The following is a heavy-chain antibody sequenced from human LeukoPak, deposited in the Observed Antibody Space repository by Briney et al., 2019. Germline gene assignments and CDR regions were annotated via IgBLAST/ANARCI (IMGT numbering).Heavy chain of an antibody. Sequence: SETLSLTCTVSGGSISSSSYYWGWIRQPPGKGLEWIGSIYYSGSTYYNPSLKSRVTISVDTSKNQFSLKLSSVTAADTAVYYCARDAVTTYDYFDYWGQGTLVTVSS. J-gene: IGHJ4*02. CDR1: GGSISSSSYY. V-gene: IGHV4-39*07. D-gene: IGHD4-11*01. CDR2: IYYSGST. CDR3: ARDAVTTYDYFDY.